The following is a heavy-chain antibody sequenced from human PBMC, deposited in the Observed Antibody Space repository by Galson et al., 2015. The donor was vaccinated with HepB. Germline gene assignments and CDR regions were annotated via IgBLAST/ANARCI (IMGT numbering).Heavy chain of an antibody. Sequence: ETLSLTCDVSGASVSSDNWWNWVRQSPGKALQLIGYMLNTGSTTYHSSFESRVTISMDRSRNLFSLKLTSVTAADTAVYYCARGYYRSGSYIDYWGQGTLVTVSS. D-gene: IGHD3-10*01. CDR2: MLNTGST. CDR1: GASVSSDNW. V-gene: IGHV4-4*02. J-gene: IGHJ4*02. CDR3: ARGYYRSGSYIDY.